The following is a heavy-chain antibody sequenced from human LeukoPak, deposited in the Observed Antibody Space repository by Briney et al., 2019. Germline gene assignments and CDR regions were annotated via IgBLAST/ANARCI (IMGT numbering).Heavy chain of an antibody. Sequence: GGSLGLSCAASGFTFSSYWMSWVRQAPGKGLEWVANIKQDGSEKYYVDSVKGRFTISRDNAKNSLYLQMNSLRAEDTAVYYCAKAVSRYDFWNYYYMDVWGKGTTVTVSS. CDR3: AKAVSRYDFWNYYYMDV. CDR1: GFTFSSYW. V-gene: IGHV3-7*01. J-gene: IGHJ6*03. CDR2: IKQDGSEK. D-gene: IGHD3-3*01.